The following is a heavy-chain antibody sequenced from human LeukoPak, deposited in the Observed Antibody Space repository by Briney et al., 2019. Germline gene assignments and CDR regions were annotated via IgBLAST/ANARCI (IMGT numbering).Heavy chain of an antibody. CDR1: GYTFTSYD. D-gene: IGHD2-2*03. V-gene: IGHV1-8*01. CDR3: ARGGGYCSSTSCYSSWFDP. J-gene: IGHJ5*02. Sequence: SVKVSCKASGYTFTSYDINWVRQATGQGLEWMGWMNPNSGNTGYAQKFQGRVTMTRNTSISTAYMELSSLRSEDTAVYYCARGGGYCSSTSCYSSWFDPWGQGTLVTVSS. CDR2: MNPNSGNT.